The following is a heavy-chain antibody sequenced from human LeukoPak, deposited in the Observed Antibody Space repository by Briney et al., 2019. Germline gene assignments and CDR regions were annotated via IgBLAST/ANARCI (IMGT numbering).Heavy chain of an antibody. CDR1: GGSISSSSYY. V-gene: IGHV4-39*01. J-gene: IGHJ4*02. Sequence: SETLSLTCTVSGGSISSSSYYWGWIRQPPGKGLEWIGSIYYSGSTYYNPSLKSRVTISVDTSKNQFSLKLSSVTAADTAVYYCARGDSGSYSFGFGYWGQGTLVTVSS. CDR3: ARGDSGSYSFGFGY. D-gene: IGHD1-26*01. CDR2: IYYSGST.